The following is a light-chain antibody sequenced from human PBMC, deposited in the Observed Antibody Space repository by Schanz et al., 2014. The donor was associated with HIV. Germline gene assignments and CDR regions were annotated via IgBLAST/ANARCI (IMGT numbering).Light chain of an antibody. CDR2: DVT. Sequence: QSALTQPASVSGSPGQSITISCTGTSSDVGADNSVSWYQQHPGRAPRLLVYDVTYRPSGVSNRFSGSMSGNTASLTISGLQAEDEGDYYCCSYSRVGTPHYVFGTGTKLTVL. CDR1: SSDVGADNS. J-gene: IGLJ1*01. CDR3: CSYSRVGTPHYV. V-gene: IGLV2-14*03.